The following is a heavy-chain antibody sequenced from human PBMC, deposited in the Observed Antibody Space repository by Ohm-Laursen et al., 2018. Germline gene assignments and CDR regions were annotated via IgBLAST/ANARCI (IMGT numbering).Heavy chain of an antibody. J-gene: IGHJ3*02. V-gene: IGHV1-8*01. D-gene: IGHD1-7*01. CDR3: ARGRLSGTRRALDI. Sequence: SVKVSCKPSGYTFINYDIHWVRQASGQGLEWMGWMNPKSGDTGYAHKFQGRVTMARNASISTANMEMSSLRSEDTAVYYCARGRLSGTRRALDIWGQGAMVTVSS. CDR2: MNPKSGDT. CDR1: GYTFINYD.